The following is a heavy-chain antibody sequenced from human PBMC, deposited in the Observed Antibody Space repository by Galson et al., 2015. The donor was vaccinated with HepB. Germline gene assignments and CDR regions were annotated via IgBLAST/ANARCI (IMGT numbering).Heavy chain of an antibody. CDR1: GFTFSSYS. CDR3: ARFNCGDCYPHYYYYYGMDV. D-gene: IGHD2-21*02. V-gene: IGHV3-48*01. CDR2: ISSSSSTI. J-gene: IGHJ6*02. Sequence: SLRLSCAASGFTFSSYSMNWVRQAPGKGLEWVSYISSSSSTIYYADSVKGRFTISRDNAKNSLYLQMNSLRAEDTAVYYCARFNCGDCYPHYYYYYGMDVWGQGTTVTVSS.